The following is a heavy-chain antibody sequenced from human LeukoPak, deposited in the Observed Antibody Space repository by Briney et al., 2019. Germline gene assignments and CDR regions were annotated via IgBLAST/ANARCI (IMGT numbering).Heavy chain of an antibody. V-gene: IGHV5-51*01. J-gene: IGHJ6*03. CDR1: GYSFTAYW. Sequence: GESLKISCTASGYSFTAYWIAWVRQMPGKTPEWMGSIYPGDSDTKYSPSFQGQVTISADNSITTAYLQWNSMKASDTAMYYCARGGQNYYYCYMDVWGKGTTVTVTS. CDR3: ARGGQNYYYCYMDV. D-gene: IGHD2-15*01. CDR2: IYPGDSDT.